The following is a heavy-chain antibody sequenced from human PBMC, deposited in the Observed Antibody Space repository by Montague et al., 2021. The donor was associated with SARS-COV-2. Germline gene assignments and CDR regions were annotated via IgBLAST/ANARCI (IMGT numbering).Heavy chain of an antibody. CDR1: GGSISSYY. J-gene: IGHJ4*02. CDR3: ERHSFNTIFGVVIMPAYFDY. V-gene: IGHV4-59*08. D-gene: IGHD3-3*01. CDR2: IYYSGST. Sequence: SETLSLTCTLSGGSISSYYWSWIRLPPGKGLEWIGYIYYSGSTNYNPSLKSRVTISVDTSKNQFSLKLSSVTAADTAVYYCERHSFNTIFGVVIMPAYFDYWGQGTLVTASS.